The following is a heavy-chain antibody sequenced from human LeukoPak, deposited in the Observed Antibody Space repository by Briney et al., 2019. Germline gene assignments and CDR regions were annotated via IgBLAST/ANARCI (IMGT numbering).Heavy chain of an antibody. D-gene: IGHD5-18*01. J-gene: IGHJ4*02. CDR3: AKQRSTPMDPFDY. CDR1: GFTFSDYA. V-gene: IGHV3-23*01. Sequence: GGSLRLSCSASGFTFSDYAMSWVRQVPGKGLEWVSSISGGGGSTYYADSLKGRFTISRDNSKNTLYLQMNSLRAEDTAVYSCAKQRSTPMDPFDYWGQGTLVTVSS. CDR2: ISGGGGST.